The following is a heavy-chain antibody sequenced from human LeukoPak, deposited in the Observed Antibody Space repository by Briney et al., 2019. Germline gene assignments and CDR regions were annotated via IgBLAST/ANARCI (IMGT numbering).Heavy chain of an antibody. CDR2: FDPEDGET. D-gene: IGHD1-20*01. CDR3: AITAYNWNYSDY. CDR1: GYTLTELS. Sequence: ASVKVSCKVSGYTLTELSMHWVLQAPGKGLEWMGGFDPEDGETIYAQKFQGRVTMTEDTSTDTAYMELSSLRSEDTAVYYCAITAYNWNYSDYWGQGTLVTVSS. J-gene: IGHJ4*02. V-gene: IGHV1-24*01.